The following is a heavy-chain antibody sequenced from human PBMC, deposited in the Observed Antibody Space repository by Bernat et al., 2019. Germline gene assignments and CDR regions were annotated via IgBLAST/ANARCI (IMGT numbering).Heavy chain of an antibody. V-gene: IGHV3-43*02. CDR3: AKDLCITILRGLRSCYYGMDV. CDR2: ISGEGGST. J-gene: IGHJ6*02. Sequence: EVHLVESGGGVVQPGGSLRLSCAASGFTFDDYAMHWVRQAPGKVLEWFSLISGEGGSTYYADSVKGRFTVSRDKSKNSLYLQMNSLRTEDTALYYCAKDLCITILRGLRSCYYGMDVWGQGTPVTVSS. CDR1: GFTFDDYA. D-gene: IGHD3-10*01.